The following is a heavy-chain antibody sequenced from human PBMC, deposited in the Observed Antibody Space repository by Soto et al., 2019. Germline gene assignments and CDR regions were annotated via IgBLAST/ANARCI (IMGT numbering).Heavy chain of an antibody. V-gene: IGHV1-69*01. CDR1: GGTFRSNA. CDR3: AILPSFYYGSGYGMDV. Sequence: QVQLVQSGTEVKKPGSSVKVSCKASGGTFRSNAISWVRQAPGQGLEWMGGLIPIFGTTNYAQKFQGRVTITADASASTAYMELSSLRSDDTALYYWAILPSFYYGSGYGMDVWGQGTTVTVSS. J-gene: IGHJ6*02. CDR2: LIPIFGTT. D-gene: IGHD3-10*01.